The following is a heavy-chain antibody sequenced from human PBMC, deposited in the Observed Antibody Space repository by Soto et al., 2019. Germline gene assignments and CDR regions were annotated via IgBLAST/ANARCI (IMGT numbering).Heavy chain of an antibody. D-gene: IGHD3-16*01. CDR3: ARHPFGGYAFDS. CDR2: VFYTGSP. J-gene: IGHJ4*02. Sequence: SDTLSLTCTVSGASINSNVHCWGWVRQSPGTGLEWIASVFYTGSPYHNPSLESRVSISVDTSDNQFSLKVTPVTAADTGIYYCARHPFGGYAFDSWGQGTLVTVSS. V-gene: IGHV4-39*01. CDR1: GASINSNVHC.